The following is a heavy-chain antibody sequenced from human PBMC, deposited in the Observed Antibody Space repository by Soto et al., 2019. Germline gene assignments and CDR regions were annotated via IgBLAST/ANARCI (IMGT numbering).Heavy chain of an antibody. Sequence: EVQLVESGGGLVQPGGSLRLSCAASGFTFSSYSMNWVRQAPGKGLEWVSYISSSSSTIYYVDSVKGRFTISRDNAKNSLYLQMNSLRDEDTAVYYCARDKVYYYDSSGYSLFDYWGQGTLVTVSS. CDR3: ARDKVYYYDSSGYSLFDY. V-gene: IGHV3-48*02. J-gene: IGHJ4*02. CDR1: GFTFSSYS. CDR2: ISSSSSTI. D-gene: IGHD3-22*01.